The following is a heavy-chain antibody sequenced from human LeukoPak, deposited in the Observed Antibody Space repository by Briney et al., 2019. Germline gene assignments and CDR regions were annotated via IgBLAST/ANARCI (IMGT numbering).Heavy chain of an antibody. Sequence: GGTLTLSCAASGFSFSSYSMNWVRQAPGKGLEWVSSICSTSSYIYYADSVKSRFTISRDNAKNSLYLQMNSLRAEDTAVYYCAGDSPIVAGTKRWGQGTLVTVSS. V-gene: IGHV3-21*01. CDR2: ICSTSSYI. J-gene: IGHJ4*02. CDR1: GFSFSSYS. D-gene: IGHD6-19*01. CDR3: AGDSPIVAGTKR.